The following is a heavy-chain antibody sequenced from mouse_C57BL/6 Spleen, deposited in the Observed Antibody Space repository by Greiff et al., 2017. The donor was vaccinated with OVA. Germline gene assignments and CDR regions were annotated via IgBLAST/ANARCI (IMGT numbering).Heavy chain of an antibody. D-gene: IGHD1-1*02. V-gene: IGHV1-22*01. Sequence: EVKLVESGPELVKPGASVKMSCKASGYTFTDYNMHWVKQSHGKSLEWIGYINPNNGGTSYNQKFKGKATLTVNKSSSTAYMELRSLTSEDSAVYYCARERIYGPFDYWGQGTTLTVSS. J-gene: IGHJ2*01. CDR1: GYTFTDYN. CDR2: INPNNGGT. CDR3: ARERIYGPFDY.